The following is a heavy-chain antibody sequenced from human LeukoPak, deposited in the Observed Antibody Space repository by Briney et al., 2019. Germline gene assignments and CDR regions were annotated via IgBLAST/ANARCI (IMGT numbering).Heavy chain of an antibody. CDR2: FDPEDGET. Sequence: GASVKVSCTVSGYTLTELSMHWVRQAPGKGLEWMGGFDPEDGETIYAQKFQGRVTMTEDTSTATAYMEPSSLRSEETAVYYCATWGLHSYGSGSYAFDIWGQGTMVTVSS. J-gene: IGHJ3*02. CDR3: ATWGLHSYGSGSYAFDI. CDR1: GYTLTELS. D-gene: IGHD3-10*01. V-gene: IGHV1-24*01.